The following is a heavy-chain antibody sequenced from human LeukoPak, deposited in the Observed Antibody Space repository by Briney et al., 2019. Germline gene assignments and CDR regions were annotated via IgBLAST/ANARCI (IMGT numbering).Heavy chain of an antibody. Sequence: SETLSLTCTVSGGSISSSSYYWGWIRRHPGKGLEWIGSIYYSGSTYYNPSLKSRVTISVDTSKNQFSLKLSSVTAADTAVYYCARHASSYSNYFDYWGQGTLVTVSS. D-gene: IGHD4-11*01. CDR3: ARHASSYSNYFDY. CDR1: GGSISSSSYY. V-gene: IGHV4-39*01. J-gene: IGHJ4*02. CDR2: IYYSGST.